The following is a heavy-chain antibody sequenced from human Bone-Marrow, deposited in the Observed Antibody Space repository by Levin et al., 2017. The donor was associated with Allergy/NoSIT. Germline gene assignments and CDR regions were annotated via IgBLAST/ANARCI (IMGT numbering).Heavy chain of an antibody. CDR2: INAGNGNT. CDR1: GSTFTSYA. CDR3: ARDRRCSGGSCYSFGWFDP. J-gene: IGHJ5*02. D-gene: IGHD2-15*01. Sequence: GGSLRLSCKASGSTFTSYAMHWVRQAPGQRLEWMGWINAGNGNTKYSQKFQGRVTITRDTSASTAYMELSSLRSEDTAVYYCARDRRCSGGSCYSFGWFDPWGQGTLVTVSS. V-gene: IGHV1-3*01.